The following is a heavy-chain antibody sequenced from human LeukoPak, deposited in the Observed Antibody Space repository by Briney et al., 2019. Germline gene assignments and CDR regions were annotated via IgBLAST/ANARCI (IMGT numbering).Heavy chain of an antibody. Sequence: GRSLRLSCAASGFTFDDYAMHWVRQAPGKGPEWVSGISWNSGSIGYADSVKGRFTISRDNAKNSLYLQMNSLRAEDTALYYCAKGGIAVAGTWVDYWGQGTLVTVSS. CDR2: ISWNSGSI. V-gene: IGHV3-9*01. CDR3: AKGGIAVAGTWVDY. CDR1: GFTFDDYA. D-gene: IGHD6-19*01. J-gene: IGHJ4*02.